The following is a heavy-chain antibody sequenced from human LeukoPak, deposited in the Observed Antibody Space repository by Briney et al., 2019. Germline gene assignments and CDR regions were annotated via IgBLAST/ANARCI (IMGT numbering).Heavy chain of an antibody. CDR3: ARSYDILTGYQTHRSNCFYP. D-gene: IGHD3-9*01. J-gene: IGHJ5*02. CDR1: GGTFSSYA. Sequence: ASVKVSCKASGGTFSSYAMSWVRQAPGQGLEWMGRIIPILGIANYAQKFQGRVTITADKSTSTAYMELSSLRSEDTAVYYCARSYDILTGYQTHRSNCFYPSGQGTLGTVSS. CDR2: IIPILGIA. V-gene: IGHV1-69*04.